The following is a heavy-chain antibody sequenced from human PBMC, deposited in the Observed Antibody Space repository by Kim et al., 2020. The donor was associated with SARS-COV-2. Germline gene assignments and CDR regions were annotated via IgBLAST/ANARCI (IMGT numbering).Heavy chain of an antibody. CDR1: GYTFTSYD. V-gene: IGHV1-8*01. CDR3: ARVLPARRYSSSWYGPNWFDA. Sequence: ASVKVSCKASGYTFTSYDINWVRQATGQGLEWMGWMNPNSGNTGYAQKFQGRVTMTRNTSISTAYMELSSLRSEDTAVYYCARVLPARRYSSSWYGPNWFDAWGQGTLVTVSS. D-gene: IGHD6-13*01. J-gene: IGHJ5*02. CDR2: MNPNSGNT.